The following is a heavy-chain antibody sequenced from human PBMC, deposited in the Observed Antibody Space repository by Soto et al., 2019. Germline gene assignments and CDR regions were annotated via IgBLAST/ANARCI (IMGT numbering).Heavy chain of an antibody. CDR1: GGSVSSGSYY. CDR2: IYYSGST. CDR3: ARLGYAYASDLDS. J-gene: IGHJ4*02. V-gene: IGHV4-61*01. Sequence: ETLSLTCTVSGGSVSSGSYYWSWIRQPPGRGLEWIGYIYYSGSTNYNPSLESRATISVDTSKNQFSLTLNSVTAADTAVYFCARLGYAYASDLDSWGQGTLVTVSS. D-gene: IGHD2-2*01.